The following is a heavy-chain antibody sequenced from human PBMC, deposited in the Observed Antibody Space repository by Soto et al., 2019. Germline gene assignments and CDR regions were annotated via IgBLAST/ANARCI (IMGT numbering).Heavy chain of an antibody. D-gene: IGHD3-22*01. Sequence: ASVKVSCKASGGPFSSYAISWVRQAPGQGLEWMGGIIPIFGTANYAEKFQGRVTITADKSTSTAYMELSSLKSEDTAVYNCARDNEYYYDSSGCWVPSDAFDIWGEGTTVAVSS. CDR3: ARDNEYYYDSSGCWVPSDAFDI. J-gene: IGHJ3*02. V-gene: IGHV1-69*06. CDR2: IIPIFGTA. CDR1: GGPFSSYA.